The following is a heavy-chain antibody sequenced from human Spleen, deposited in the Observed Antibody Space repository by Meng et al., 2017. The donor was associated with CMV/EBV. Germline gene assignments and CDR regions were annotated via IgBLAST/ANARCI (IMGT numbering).Heavy chain of an antibody. J-gene: IGHJ4*02. D-gene: IGHD6-13*01. CDR3: ARDGSSSSWYSFDY. CDR2: ISSTGTT. V-gene: IGHV4-39*07. Sequence: GSLRLSCIVSGGSMNSGTSYRGDTSYWVWIRQPPGKGLEWIGSISSTGTTYINPSVKSRLALSVDTSKNQFSLRLNSVTAADTAVYYCARDGSSSSWYSFDYWGQGTLVTVSS. CDR1: GGSMNSGTSYRGDTSY.